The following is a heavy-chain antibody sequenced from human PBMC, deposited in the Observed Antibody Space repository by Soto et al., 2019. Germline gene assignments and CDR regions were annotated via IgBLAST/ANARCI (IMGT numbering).Heavy chain of an antibody. D-gene: IGHD3-10*01. CDR1: GGIITSGGYY. CDR3: ARRMTHSYGLDY. Sequence: SETLSLTCTVSGGIITSGGYYWSWLRQRPGKGLEWIGCVYHSGTSYSNPSFEGRVSMSVDTSKSQFSLKLSSVTAVDTAVYYCARRMTHSYGLDYWGQGTLVTVSS. CDR2: VYHSGTS. J-gene: IGHJ4*02. V-gene: IGHV4-31*03.